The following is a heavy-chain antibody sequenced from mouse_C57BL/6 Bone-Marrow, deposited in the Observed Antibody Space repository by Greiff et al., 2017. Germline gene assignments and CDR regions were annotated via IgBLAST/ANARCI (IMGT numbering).Heavy chain of an antibody. D-gene: IGHD2-3*01. J-gene: IGHJ1*03. Sequence: EVKLVESGGGLVKPGGSRKLSCAVPGFTFSDYGMHWGRRAPGKGLEWVAYISSGSSTIYYADTVRGRFTISRDNAKNTLFLQMTSLRSDDTAMYYCARDDGPFGVWGTGTTVTVSS. CDR1: GFTFSDYG. CDR3: ARDDGPFGV. CDR2: ISSGSSTI. V-gene: IGHV5-17*01.